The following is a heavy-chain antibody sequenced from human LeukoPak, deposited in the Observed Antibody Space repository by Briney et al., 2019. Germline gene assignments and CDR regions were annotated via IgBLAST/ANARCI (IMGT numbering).Heavy chain of an antibody. V-gene: IGHV3-23*01. CDR1: GFTFSSYG. J-gene: IGHJ3*02. CDR2: ISLSDSI. D-gene: IGHD1/OR15-1a*01. Sequence: QTGGSLRLSCAASGFTFSSYGMSWVRQAPGKGLEWVSLISLSDSIFYADSVKGRFTISRDNSKSTVHLQMDGLRVDDTAVYYCAKVATPNTLDALDIWGQGTMVTVSS. CDR3: AKVATPNTLDALDI.